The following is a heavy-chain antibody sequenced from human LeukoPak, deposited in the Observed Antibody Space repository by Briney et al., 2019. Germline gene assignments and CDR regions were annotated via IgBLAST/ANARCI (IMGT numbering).Heavy chain of an antibody. CDR2: IIPIFGIA. D-gene: IGHD3-3*01. CDR3: ASELDGVGSRYSPYYYGMDV. V-gene: IGHV1-69*04. Sequence: SVKVSCKASGGTFSSYAISWVRQAPGQGLEWMGRIIPIFGIANYAQKFQGRVTITADKSTSTAYMELSSLRSEDTAVYYCASELDGVGSRYSPYYYGMDVWGQGTTVTVSS. J-gene: IGHJ6*02. CDR1: GGTFSSYA.